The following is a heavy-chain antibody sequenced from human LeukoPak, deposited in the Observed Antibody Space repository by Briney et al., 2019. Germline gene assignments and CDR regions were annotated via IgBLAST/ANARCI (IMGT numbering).Heavy chain of an antibody. CDR1: GFTVSNNY. J-gene: IGHJ4*02. V-gene: IGHV3-53*05. CDR2: IYAGSGRNT. Sequence: GGSLRLSCAASGFTVSNNYMSWVRQAPGKGLEWVSVIYAGSGRNTYYADSVKGRFTISRDTSKNTLYLQMNGLRPEDTAVYFCALNDGGNSPHFFDYWGQGTLVAVSS. D-gene: IGHD4-23*01. CDR3: ALNDGGNSPHFFDY.